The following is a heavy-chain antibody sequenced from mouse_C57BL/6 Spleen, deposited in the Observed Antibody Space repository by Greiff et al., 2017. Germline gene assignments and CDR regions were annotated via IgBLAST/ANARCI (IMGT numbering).Heavy chain of an antibody. CDR3: ARKGLLLRYFDV. D-gene: IGHD1-1*01. CDR2: IHPNSGST. J-gene: IGHJ1*03. Sequence: VQLQQPGAELVKPGASVKLSCKASGYTFASYWMHWVKQRPGQGLEWIGMIHPNSGSTNYNEKFKSKATQSVDKSSSTAYMQLRSLTSEDSAVYFCARKGLLLRYFDVWGTGTTVTVSS. CDR1: GYTFASYW. V-gene: IGHV1-64*01.